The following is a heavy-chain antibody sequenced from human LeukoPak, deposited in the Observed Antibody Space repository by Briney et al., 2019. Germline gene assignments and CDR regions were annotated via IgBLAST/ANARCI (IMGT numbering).Heavy chain of an antibody. CDR1: GGSISSYS. V-gene: IGHV4-59*01. D-gene: IGHD4-17*01. CDR3: ARRYGDYVWDYYYMDV. J-gene: IGHJ6*03. CDR2: IYYSGST. Sequence: SETLSLTCTASGGSISSYSWSWIRQPPGKGLEWIGYIYYSGSTNYNPSLKSRVTISVDTSKNQFSLKLSSVTAADTAVYYCARRYGDYVWDYYYMDVWGKGTTVTVSS.